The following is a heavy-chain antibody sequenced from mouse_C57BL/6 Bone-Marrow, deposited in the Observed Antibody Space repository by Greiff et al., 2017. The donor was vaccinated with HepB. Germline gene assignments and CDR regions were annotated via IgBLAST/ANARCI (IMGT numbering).Heavy chain of an antibody. V-gene: IGHV1-62-2*01. Sequence: QVHVKQSGAELVKPGASVKLSCKASGYTFTEYTIHWVKQRSGQGLEWIGWFYPGSGSIKYNEKFKDKATLTADKSSSTVYMELSRLTSEDSAVYFCARHGGGIYDYGRAMDYWGQGTSVTVSS. CDR2: FYPGSGSI. CDR1: GYTFTEYT. J-gene: IGHJ4*01. D-gene: IGHD2-4*01. CDR3: ARHGGGIYDYGRAMDY.